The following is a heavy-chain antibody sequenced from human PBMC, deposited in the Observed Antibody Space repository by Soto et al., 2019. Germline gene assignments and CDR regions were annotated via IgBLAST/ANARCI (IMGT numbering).Heavy chain of an antibody. CDR3: ARDGRAIAAAGRRYFDY. D-gene: IGHD6-13*01. CDR2: IIPIFGTA. J-gene: IGHJ4*02. Sequence: QVQLVQSGAEVKKPGSSVKVSCKASGGTFSSYAISWVRQAPGQGLEWMGGIIPIFGTANYAQKFQGRVTITADESTSTAYMELSSLRSEDTAVYYCARDGRAIAAAGRRYFDYWGQGTLVTVSS. CDR1: GGTFSSYA. V-gene: IGHV1-69*12.